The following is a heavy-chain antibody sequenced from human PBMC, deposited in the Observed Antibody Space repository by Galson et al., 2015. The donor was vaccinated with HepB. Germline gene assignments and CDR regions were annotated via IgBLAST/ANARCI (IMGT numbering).Heavy chain of an antibody. D-gene: IGHD4/OR15-4a*01. V-gene: IGHV3-7*05. J-gene: IGHJ4*02. Sequence: SLRLSCAASGFTISNNWMGWVRQAPGKGLEWVANINKDGTQKYHVVSVKGRFTISRDNAENSLSLQMNSLRAEDTAVYYCARVGYGANSYDFWGQGTLVTVSS. CDR1: GFTISNNW. CDR2: INKDGTQK. CDR3: ARVGYGANSYDF.